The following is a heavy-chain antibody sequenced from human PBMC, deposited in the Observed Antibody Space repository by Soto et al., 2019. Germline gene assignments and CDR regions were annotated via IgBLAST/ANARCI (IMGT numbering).Heavy chain of an antibody. Sequence: GGSLRLSCAASGFTFSSYWMSWVRQAPGKGLEWVANIKQDGSEKYYVDSVKGRFTISRDNAKNSLYLQMNSLRAEDTAVYYCAREGYSSIRSNWFDPWGQGTLVTV. CDR1: GFTFSSYW. D-gene: IGHD6-13*01. CDR3: AREGYSSIRSNWFDP. V-gene: IGHV3-7*05. J-gene: IGHJ5*02. CDR2: IKQDGSEK.